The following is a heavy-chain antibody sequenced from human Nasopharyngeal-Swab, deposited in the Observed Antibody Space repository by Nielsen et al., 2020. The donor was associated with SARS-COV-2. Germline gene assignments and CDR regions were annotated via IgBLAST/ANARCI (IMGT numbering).Heavy chain of an antibody. V-gene: IGHV1-69*13. Sequence: SSVKVSCKPSGGIFNSYTTSWVRQAPGQGLEWMGGILPIFGTTNYAQKFQGRVTITADESSSTAYMELSRLRSEDTAVYYCARAMDVWDQGTTVTVSS. CDR3: ARAMDV. J-gene: IGHJ6*02. CDR2: ILPIFGTT. CDR1: GGIFNSYT.